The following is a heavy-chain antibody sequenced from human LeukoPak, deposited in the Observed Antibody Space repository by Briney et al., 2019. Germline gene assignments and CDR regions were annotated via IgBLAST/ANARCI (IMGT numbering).Heavy chain of an antibody. CDR1: GGSISSYY. Sequence: SETLSLTCTVSGGSISSYYWSWIRQPPGKGLEWIGYIYYSGSTNYNPSLKSRVTISVDPSKNQFSLKLSSVTAADTAVYYCASYYYDSSGYYLDYWGQGTLVTVSS. V-gene: IGHV4-59*01. CDR3: ASYYYDSSGYYLDY. CDR2: IYYSGST. J-gene: IGHJ4*02. D-gene: IGHD3-22*01.